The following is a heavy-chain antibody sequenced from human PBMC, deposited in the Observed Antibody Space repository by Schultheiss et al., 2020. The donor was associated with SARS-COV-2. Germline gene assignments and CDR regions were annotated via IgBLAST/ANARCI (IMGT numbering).Heavy chain of an antibody. CDR3: ARDGAAAGTLAYYYYGMDV. CDR1: GGSISSYY. Sequence: SQTLSLTCTVSGGSISSYYWSWIRQPAGKGLEWIGRIYTSGSTNYNPSLKSRVTMSVDTSKNQFSLKLSSVTAADTAVYYCARDGAAAGTLAYYYYGMDVWGQGTTITVS. D-gene: IGHD6-13*01. V-gene: IGHV4-4*07. CDR2: IYTSGST. J-gene: IGHJ6*02.